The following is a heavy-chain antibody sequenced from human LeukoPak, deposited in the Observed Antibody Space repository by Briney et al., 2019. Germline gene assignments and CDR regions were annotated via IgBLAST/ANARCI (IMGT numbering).Heavy chain of an antibody. CDR2: MNPNSGNT. CDR3: ARGGYCSSTSCYQGDLDY. Sequence: ASVKVSCKASGYTFTSYDINWVRQATGQGLEWMGWMNPNSGNTGYAQKFQGRVTITRNTSISTAYMELSSLRSEDTAVYYCARGGYCSSTSCYQGDLDYWGQGTLVTVSS. CDR1: GYTFTSYD. D-gene: IGHD2-2*01. V-gene: IGHV1-8*03. J-gene: IGHJ4*02.